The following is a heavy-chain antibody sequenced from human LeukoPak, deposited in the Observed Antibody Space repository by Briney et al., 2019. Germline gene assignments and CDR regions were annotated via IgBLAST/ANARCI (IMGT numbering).Heavy chain of an antibody. D-gene: IGHD1-26*01. J-gene: IGHJ5*02. CDR2: INHSGST. Sequence: SETLSLTCAVYGGSFSGYYWSWIRQPPGKGLEWIGEINHSGSTNYNPSLKSRVTISVDTSKNQFSLKLSSVTAADTAVYYCARHTRIRSGSYFPWFDPWGQGTLVTVSS. CDR3: ARHTRIRSGSYFPWFDP. V-gene: IGHV4-34*01. CDR1: GGSFSGYY.